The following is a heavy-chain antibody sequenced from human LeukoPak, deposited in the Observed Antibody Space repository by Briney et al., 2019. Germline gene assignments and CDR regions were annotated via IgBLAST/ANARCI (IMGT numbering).Heavy chain of an antibody. CDR2: IYTSGST. CDR3: ARSGGSYYPRDAFDI. Sequence: PSETLSLTCAVSGYSISSGYYWGWIRQPAGKGLEWIGRIYTSGSTNYNPSLKSRVTMSVDTSKNQFSLKLSSVTAADTAVYYCARSGGSYYPRDAFDIWGQGTMVTVSS. J-gene: IGHJ3*02. D-gene: IGHD1-26*01. V-gene: IGHV4-4*07. CDR1: GYSISSGYY.